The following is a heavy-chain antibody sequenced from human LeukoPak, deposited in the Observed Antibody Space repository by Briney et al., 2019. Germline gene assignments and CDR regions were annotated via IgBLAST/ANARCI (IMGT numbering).Heavy chain of an antibody. CDR1: GDSVSSNSAA. J-gene: IGHJ4*02. Sequence: SQTLSLTCAISGDSVSSNSAAWNWIRQSPSRGLEWLGRTYYRSKWYNDYAVSVKSRITINPDTSKNQFSLQLNSVTPEDTAVYYCARDRLSSGSQGEDYFGYWGQGTLVTVSS. CDR3: ARDRLSSGSQGEDYFGY. V-gene: IGHV6-1*01. D-gene: IGHD1-26*01. CDR2: TYYRSKWYN.